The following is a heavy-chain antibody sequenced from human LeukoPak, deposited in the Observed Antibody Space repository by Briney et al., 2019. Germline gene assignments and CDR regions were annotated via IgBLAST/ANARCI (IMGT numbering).Heavy chain of an antibody. V-gene: IGHV1-69*05. CDR2: IIPIFGTA. CDR1: GGTFSSYA. D-gene: IGHD6-13*01. J-gene: IGHJ3*02. Sequence: GASVKVSCKASGGTFSSYAISWVRQAPGQGLEWMGGIIPIFGTANYAQKFQGRVTITTDESTSTAYMELSSLRSEDTAVYYCARAQLAALSARSDDAFDIWGQGTMVTVSS. CDR3: ARAQLAALSARSDDAFDI.